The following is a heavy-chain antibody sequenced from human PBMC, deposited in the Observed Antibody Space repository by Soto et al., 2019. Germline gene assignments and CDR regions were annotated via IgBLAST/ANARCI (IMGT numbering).Heavy chain of an antibody. D-gene: IGHD6-19*01. V-gene: IGHV5-10-1*01. J-gene: IGHJ6*02. CDR2: IDPSDSYT. CDR3: ARIGYSSGWYVHYYYYGMDV. CDR1: GYSFTSYW. Sequence: GESLKISCKGSGYSFTSYWISWARQMPGKGLEWMGRIDPSDSYTNYSPSFQGHVTISADKSISTAYLQWSSLKASDTAMYYCARIGYSSGWYVHYYYYGMDVWGQGTTVTVSS.